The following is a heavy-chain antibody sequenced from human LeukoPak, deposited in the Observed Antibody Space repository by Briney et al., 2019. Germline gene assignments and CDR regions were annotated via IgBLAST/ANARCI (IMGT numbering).Heavy chain of an antibody. J-gene: IGHJ4*02. D-gene: IGHD6-19*01. CDR1: GFTVSSNY. Sequence: GGSLRLSCGASGFTVSSNYMSWVRQAPGKGLEWVSVIYSGGSTYYADSVKGRFTISRDNSKNTLYLQMNSLRAEDTAVYYCARGVAVAARFDYWGQGTLVTVSS. CDR2: IYSGGST. V-gene: IGHV3-66*01. CDR3: ARGVAVAARFDY.